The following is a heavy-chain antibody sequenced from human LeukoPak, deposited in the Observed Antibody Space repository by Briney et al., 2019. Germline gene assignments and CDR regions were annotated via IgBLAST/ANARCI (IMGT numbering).Heavy chain of an antibody. J-gene: IGHJ3*02. Sequence: GGSLRLSCAASGFTFRLYSMNWVRQAPGTGLEWVSSIGPSSGDIYYADSVKGRFTISRDNDKDSLYLQMNSLRAEDTALFYCARASYYYDSSGGYAFDIWGQGTMVTVSS. D-gene: IGHD3-22*01. CDR2: IGPSSGDI. CDR1: GFTFRLYS. CDR3: ARASYYYDSSGGYAFDI. V-gene: IGHV3-21*01.